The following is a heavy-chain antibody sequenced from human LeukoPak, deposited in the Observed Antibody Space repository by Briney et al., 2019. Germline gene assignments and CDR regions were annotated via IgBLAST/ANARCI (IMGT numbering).Heavy chain of an antibody. D-gene: IGHD6-19*01. CDR3: ARYYLQWLARSTNWFDP. CDR2: INHSGST. V-gene: IGHV4-34*01. J-gene: IGHJ5*02. CDR1: GGSFSGYY. Sequence: PSETLSLTCAVYGGSFSGYYWSWIRQPPGKGLEWIGEINHSGSTNYNPSLKSRVTISVDTSKNQFSLKLSSVTAADTAVYYCARYYLQWLARSTNWFDPWGQGTLVTVSS.